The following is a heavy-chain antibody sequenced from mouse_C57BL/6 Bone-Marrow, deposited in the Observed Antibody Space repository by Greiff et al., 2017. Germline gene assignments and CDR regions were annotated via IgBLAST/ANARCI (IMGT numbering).Heavy chain of an antibody. V-gene: IGHV1-26*01. J-gene: IGHJ2*01. D-gene: IGHD2-4*01. Sequence: EVQLQQSGPELVKPGASVKISCKASGYTFTDYYMNWVKQSHGKSLEWIGDINPNNGGTSYNQKFKGKATLTVDKSSSTAYMELRSLTSEDSAVYYCARNDYEGKDYCDYWGQGTTLTVSS. CDR2: INPNNGGT. CDR1: GYTFTDYY. CDR3: ARNDYEGKDYCDY.